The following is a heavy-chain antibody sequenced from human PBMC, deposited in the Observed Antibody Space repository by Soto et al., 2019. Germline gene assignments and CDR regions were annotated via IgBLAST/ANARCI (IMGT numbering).Heavy chain of an antibody. J-gene: IGHJ5*02. CDR3: ARDGAAAPQYNWFDP. CDR1: GGSISSGGYY. CDR2: IYYSGST. D-gene: IGHD6-13*01. Sequence: QVQLQESGPGLVKPSQTLSLTCTVSGGSISSGGYYWSWIRQHPGKVLEWIGYIYYSGSTYYNPSLKSRVTISVDTCTNQFSLKLSSVTAADTAVYYCARDGAAAPQYNWFDPWGQGTLVTVSS. V-gene: IGHV4-31*03.